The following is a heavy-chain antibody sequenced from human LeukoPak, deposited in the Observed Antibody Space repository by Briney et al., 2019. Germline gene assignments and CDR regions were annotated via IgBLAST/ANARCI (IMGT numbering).Heavy chain of an antibody. CDR3: AKKYSTGLDP. CDR2: INSDGSST. Sequence: GGSLRLSCAASRFTFSTYWMHWVRQAPGKGLVWVSRINSDGSSTGYADSVKGRFTISRDNAKNTLYLQMNSLRAEDTAVYYCAKKYSTGLDPWGQGTLVTVSS. V-gene: IGHV3-74*01. D-gene: IGHD1-26*01. J-gene: IGHJ5*02. CDR1: RFTFSTYW.